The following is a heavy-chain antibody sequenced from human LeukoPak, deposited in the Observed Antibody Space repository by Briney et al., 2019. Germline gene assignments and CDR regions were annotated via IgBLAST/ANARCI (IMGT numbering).Heavy chain of an antibody. Sequence: SETLSLTCAVYGGSISSYYWSWIRQPPGKGLEWIGYIYYSGSTNYNPSLKSRVTISVDTSKNQFSLKLSSVTAADTAVYYCARGGSSDLIGYWGQGTLVTVSS. CDR3: ARGGSSDLIGY. V-gene: IGHV4-59*01. CDR2: IYYSGST. CDR1: GGSISSYY. D-gene: IGHD6-19*01. J-gene: IGHJ4*02.